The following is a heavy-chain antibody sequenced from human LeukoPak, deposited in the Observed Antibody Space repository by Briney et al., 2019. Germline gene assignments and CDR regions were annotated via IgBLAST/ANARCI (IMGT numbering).Heavy chain of an antibody. CDR1: GFTFSSYA. D-gene: IGHD2-2*01. J-gene: IGHJ4*02. CDR3: AKSSVVPAAISYCDY. V-gene: IGHV3-23*01. Sequence: GGSLRLSCAASGFTFSSYAMSWVRQAPGKGLEWVSAISGSGGSTYYADSVKGRFTISRDNSKNTLYLQMNSLRAEDTAVYYCAKSSVVPAAISYCDYWSQGTLVTVSS. CDR2: ISGSGGST.